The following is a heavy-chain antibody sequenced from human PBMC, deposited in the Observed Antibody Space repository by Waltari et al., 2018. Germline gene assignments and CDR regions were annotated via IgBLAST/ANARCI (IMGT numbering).Heavy chain of an antibody. Sequence: QVWLVQSGAAVKEPGASVRVSCKASGYTCNSYAMNRVRQAHGQRLEWRGWINPGKGNTKYSQECHGRVTITRDTSASTAYMELSSLGSEDMAVYYGARDRGPYCSSTSCQYASANFFDYWGQGTLVTVSS. J-gene: IGHJ4*02. D-gene: IGHD2-2*01. CDR3: ARDRGPYCSSTSCQYASANFFDY. V-gene: IGHV1-3*02. CDR2: INPGKGNT. CDR1: GYTCNSYA.